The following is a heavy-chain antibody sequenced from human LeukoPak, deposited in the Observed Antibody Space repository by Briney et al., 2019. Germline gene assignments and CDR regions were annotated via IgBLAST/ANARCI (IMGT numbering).Heavy chain of an antibody. Sequence: GGSLRLSCAASGFSLCDYWMTWVRQAPGKGLECVGNIKFDGSEIYYRDSVRGGFTISRDNAKNSLYLQINSLRVEDPGVYYCTRDLNHDSSGWGQGTLVTVSS. V-gene: IGHV3-7*01. D-gene: IGHD3-22*01. J-gene: IGHJ4*02. CDR2: IKFDGSEI. CDR1: GFSLCDYW. CDR3: TRDLNHDSSG.